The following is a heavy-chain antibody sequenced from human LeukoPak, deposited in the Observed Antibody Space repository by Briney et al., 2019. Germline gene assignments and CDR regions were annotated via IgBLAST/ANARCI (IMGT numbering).Heavy chain of an antibody. CDR3: ARLFGGYSYDFEY. V-gene: IGHV4-59*08. Sequence: PGGSLRLSCAASGFTFSNAWMSWVRQAPGKGLEWIGYIYYSGSTSYNPSLKSRVTISVDTSKKQFSLKLSSVTAADTAVYYCARLFGGYSYDFEYWGQGTLLTVSS. CDR2: IYYSGST. D-gene: IGHD5-18*01. J-gene: IGHJ4*02. CDR1: GFTFSNAW.